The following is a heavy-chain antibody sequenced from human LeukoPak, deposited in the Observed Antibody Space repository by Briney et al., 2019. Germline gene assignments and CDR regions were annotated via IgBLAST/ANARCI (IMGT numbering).Heavy chain of an antibody. D-gene: IGHD6-19*01. J-gene: IGHJ4*02. CDR3: ARAPSLYSSVTSHFDY. CDR1: GGSISSYY. Sequence: PSETLSLTCTVSGGSISSYYWSWIRQPAGKGLEWIGRIYTSGSTNYNPSLKSRVTMSVDTSKNQFSLKLSSVTAADTAVYYCARAPSLYSSVTSHFDYWGQGTLVTVSS. CDR2: IYTSGST. V-gene: IGHV4-4*07.